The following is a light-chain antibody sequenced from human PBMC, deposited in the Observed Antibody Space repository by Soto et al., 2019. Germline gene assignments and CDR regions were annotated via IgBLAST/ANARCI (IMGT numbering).Light chain of an antibody. V-gene: IGKV4-1*01. Sequence: DIVMTQSPDSLAVSLGERATINCKSSQSVLYSSNNKNYLAWYQQKPGQPPKLLIYWASTRESGVPDRFSGSGSGTDFTLTISSLQAEDGALYYCQQYYSTPRTFGQGNKVEIK. CDR1: QSVLYSSNNKNY. J-gene: IGKJ1*01. CDR2: WAS. CDR3: QQYYSTPRT.